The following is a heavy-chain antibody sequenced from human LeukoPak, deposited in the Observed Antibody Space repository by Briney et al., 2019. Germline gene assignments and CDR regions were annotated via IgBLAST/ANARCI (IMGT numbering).Heavy chain of an antibody. Sequence: GGSLRLSCAASGFTFNNYWMHWVRQAPGKGLVWVSRSDGSSTSYADSVKGRFTISRDNAKNTLYLQMNSLRAEDTAVYYCARDTSGSLGYWGQGTLVTVSS. CDR3: ARDTSGSLGY. V-gene: IGHV3-74*01. D-gene: IGHD3-10*01. CDR1: GFTFNNYW. CDR2: SDGSST. J-gene: IGHJ4*02.